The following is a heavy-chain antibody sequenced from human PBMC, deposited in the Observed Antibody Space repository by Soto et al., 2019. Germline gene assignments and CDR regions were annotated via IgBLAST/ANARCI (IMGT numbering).Heavy chain of an antibody. J-gene: IGHJ6*04. CDR3: ARDQIVRGAGDRARNYQYGMDV. D-gene: IGHD1-26*01. CDR2: INVYNGNT. V-gene: IGHV1-18*01. CDR1: GYAFTSRS. Sequence: ASVKVSCKASGYAFTSRSRGWARQAPEQGLEWMGWINVYNGNTKYAQHLQGRVTITGDDSTSTAYMELSSLRSEDTAVYYCARDQIVRGAGDRARNYQYGMDVRGEGTTVTVSS.